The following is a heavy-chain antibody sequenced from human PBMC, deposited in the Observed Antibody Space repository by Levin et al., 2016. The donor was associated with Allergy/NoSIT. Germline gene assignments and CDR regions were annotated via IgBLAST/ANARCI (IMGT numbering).Heavy chain of an antibody. CDR3: ARDDVVRGGSFDH. CDR1: GFPFDNHA. V-gene: IGHV3-23*01. CDR2: ISSSGGTT. D-gene: IGHD3-10*01. Sequence: GGSLRLSCTASGFPFDNHAMSWVRRAPGKRLEWVSAISSSGGTTYYADSVKGRFTISRDNSKNTLFLQMNGLRVDDTAIYYCARDDVVRGGSFDHWGQGRMVTVSS. J-gene: IGHJ4*02.